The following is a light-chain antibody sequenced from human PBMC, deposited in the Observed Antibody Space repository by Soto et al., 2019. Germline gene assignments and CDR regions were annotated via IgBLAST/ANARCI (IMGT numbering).Light chain of an antibody. CDR2: AAS. J-gene: IGKJ2*01. CDR3: QQYYSYPYT. V-gene: IGKV1-8*01. Sequence: AVKMTQSPSSLSASIGETVTITCRASHVVSKYLAWYQQKPGNPPKALIYAASFLQSGVPSRFSGSGSGTDFSLTISFLQSEDFATYYCQQYYSYPYTFGQGTTLE. CDR1: HVVSKY.